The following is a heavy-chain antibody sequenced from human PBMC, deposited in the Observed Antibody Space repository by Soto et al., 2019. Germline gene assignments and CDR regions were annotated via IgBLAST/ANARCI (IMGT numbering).Heavy chain of an antibody. CDR3: AKIGDGSSVSLPLVLLDH. CDR2: IPGSSSST. V-gene: IGHV3-23*01. Sequence: PGGSLRLSCAASGFTFSSYAMSWVRQSPGKGLEWVSAIPGSSSSTYYAGSVKGRFTISRDNSKNTLYLQMNSLRVEDTAVYYCAKIGDGSSVSLPLVLLDHWGQGALVTVSS. D-gene: IGHD6-6*01. CDR1: GFTFSSYA. J-gene: IGHJ4*02.